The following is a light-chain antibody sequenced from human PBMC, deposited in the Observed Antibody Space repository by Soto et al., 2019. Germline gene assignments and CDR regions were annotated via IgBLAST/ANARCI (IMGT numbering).Light chain of an antibody. J-gene: IGLJ3*02. Sequence: QSALTQPPSASGSPGQSVTISCTGTSRDVGAYNFVSWYQRHPGKAPKVIISEVNKRPSGVPDRFSGSKSGHSAYLTVSGLQAEDEADYYCISYAGSKWVFGGGTKLTVL. CDR3: ISYAGSKWV. CDR2: EVN. V-gene: IGLV2-8*01. CDR1: SRDVGAYNF.